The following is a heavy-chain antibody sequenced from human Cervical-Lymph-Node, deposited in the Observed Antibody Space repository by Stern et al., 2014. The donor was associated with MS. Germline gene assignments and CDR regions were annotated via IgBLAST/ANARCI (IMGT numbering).Heavy chain of an antibody. CDR3: ASSVGELTPEAV. CDR1: GGTFSSYA. D-gene: IGHD3-10*01. CDR2: IIPIFGTA. J-gene: IGHJ6*02. V-gene: IGHV1-69*01. Sequence: VQLVQSGAEVKKPGSSVRVSCKASGGTFSSYAISWVRQAPEQGLEWMGGIIPIFGTANYAQKVQGRVTITADDSTSTAYMEVSSLRSEDTAVYYCASSVGELTPEAVWGQGTTVTVFS.